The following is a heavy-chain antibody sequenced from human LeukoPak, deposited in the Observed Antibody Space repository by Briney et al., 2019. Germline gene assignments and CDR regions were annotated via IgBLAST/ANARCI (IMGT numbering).Heavy chain of an antibody. D-gene: IGHD2-15*01. Sequence: SGGSLRLSCAASGFTFSSYSMNWVRQAPGKGLEWVSSISSSSSYIYYADSVKGRFTISRDNAKNSLYLQMHSLRAEDTAVYYCARDYVVAATLFPFEYWGQGTLVTVSS. CDR3: ARDYVVAATLFPFEY. J-gene: IGHJ4*02. CDR2: ISSSSSYI. V-gene: IGHV3-21*01. CDR1: GFTFSSYS.